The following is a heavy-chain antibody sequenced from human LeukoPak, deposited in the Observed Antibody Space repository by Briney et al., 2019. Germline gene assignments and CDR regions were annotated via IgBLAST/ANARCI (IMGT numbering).Heavy chain of an antibody. CDR2: IWYDGSNK. CDR1: GFTFSSYG. CDR3: ARDSRYCSGGSCYSVSDY. J-gene: IGHJ4*02. V-gene: IGHV3-33*01. Sequence: GGSLRLSCAASGFTFSSYGMHWVRRAPGKGLEWVAVIWYDGSNKYYADSVKGRFTISRDNSKNTLYLQMNSLRAEDTAVYYCARDSRYCSGGSCYSVSDYWGQGTLVTVSS. D-gene: IGHD2-15*01.